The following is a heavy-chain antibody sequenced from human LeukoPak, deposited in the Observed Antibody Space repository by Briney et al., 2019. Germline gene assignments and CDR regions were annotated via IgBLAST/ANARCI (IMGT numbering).Heavy chain of an antibody. D-gene: IGHD4-17*01. CDR3: ARTQSTDRYGGYIPFDI. J-gene: IGHJ3*02. CDR1: GGSISSYY. Sequence: SETLSLTCTVSGGSISSYYWSWIRQPPGKGLEWIGYIYYSGSTNYNPSLKSRVTISVDTSKNQFSLKLSSVTAADTAVYYCARTQSTDRYGGYIPFDIWGQGTMVTVSS. CDR2: IYYSGST. V-gene: IGHV4-59*01.